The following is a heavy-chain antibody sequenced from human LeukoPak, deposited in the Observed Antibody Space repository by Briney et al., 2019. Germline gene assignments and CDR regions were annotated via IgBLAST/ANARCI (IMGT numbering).Heavy chain of an antibody. Sequence: PSETLSLTCTVSGGSVSSGGYYWSWIRQHPGKGLEWIGYIYYSGSTYYNPSLKSRVTISVDTSKNQFSLKLSSATAADTAVYYCARGYCSSTSCYLADYWGQGTLVTVSS. J-gene: IGHJ4*02. CDR2: IYYSGST. V-gene: IGHV4-31*03. CDR3: ARGYCSSTSCYLADY. CDR1: GGSVSSGGYY. D-gene: IGHD2-2*01.